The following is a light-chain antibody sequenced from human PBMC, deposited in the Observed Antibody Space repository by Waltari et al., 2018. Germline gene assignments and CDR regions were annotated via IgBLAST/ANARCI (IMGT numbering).Light chain of an antibody. CDR2: TNN. V-gene: IGLV1-47*02. CDR3: AAWDDSLSAMV. CDR1: SSNIGSNY. J-gene: IGLJ2*01. Sequence: QSVLTQPPSASGIPGQRVTISCSGSSSNIGSNYVYWYQQLPGTAPKLPIYTNNQRPSGVPDRFSDSKSGTSASLVISGLRSEDEADYYCAAWDDSLSAMVFGGGTKLTVL.